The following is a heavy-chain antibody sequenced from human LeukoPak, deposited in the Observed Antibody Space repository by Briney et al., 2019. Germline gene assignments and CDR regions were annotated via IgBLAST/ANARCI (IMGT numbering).Heavy chain of an antibody. V-gene: IGHV3-21*01. CDR1: GFTFSSYS. Sequence: GGSLRLSCAASGFTFSSYSMNWVRQAPGKGMEWVSSISSSSSYIYYADSVKGRFTISRDNAKNSLYLQMNSLRAEDTAVYYCARDNYYDSSGLGYWGQGTLVTVSS. CDR3: ARDNYYDSSGLGY. D-gene: IGHD3-22*01. CDR2: ISSSSSYI. J-gene: IGHJ4*02.